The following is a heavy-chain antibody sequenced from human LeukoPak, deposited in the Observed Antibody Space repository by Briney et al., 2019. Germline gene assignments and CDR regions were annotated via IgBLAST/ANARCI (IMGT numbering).Heavy chain of an antibody. CDR3: ASNYYGSGSYWFDY. CDR2: ISSSGSTI. CDR1: GFTFSSYE. J-gene: IGHJ4*02. D-gene: IGHD3-10*01. Sequence: GGSLRLSCAASGFTFSSYEMDWVRQAPGKGLEWVSYISSSGSTIYYADSVKGRFTISRDNAKNSLYLQMNSLRAEDTAVYYCASNYYGSGSYWFDYWGQGTLVTVSS. V-gene: IGHV3-48*03.